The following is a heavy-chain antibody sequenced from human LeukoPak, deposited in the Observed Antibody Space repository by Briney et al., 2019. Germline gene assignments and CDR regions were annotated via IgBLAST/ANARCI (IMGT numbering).Heavy chain of an antibody. CDR1: GGSISSSSYY. CDR3: ARHGVGSGWYFDY. D-gene: IGHD6-19*01. V-gene: IGHV4-39*01. Sequence: SETLSLTCTVSGGSISSSSYYGGWIRQPPGKGLEWIGSIYYSGSTYYNPSLKSRVTIPVDTSKNQFSLKLSSVSAADTAVYYCARHGVGSGWYFDYWGQGTLVTVSS. J-gene: IGHJ4*02. CDR2: IYYSGST.